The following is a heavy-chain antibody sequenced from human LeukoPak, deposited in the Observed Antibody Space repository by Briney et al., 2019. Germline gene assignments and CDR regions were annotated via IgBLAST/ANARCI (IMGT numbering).Heavy chain of an antibody. CDR3: ARESIVPPARGDY. CDR2: INPNSGGT. V-gene: IGHV1-2*04. D-gene: IGHD2-2*01. J-gene: IGHJ4*02. CDR1: GYTFTGYY. Sequence: ASVKVSCKASGYTFTGYYMHWVRQAPGQGLEWMGWINPNSGGTNYAQKFQGWVTMTRDTSISTAYMELSRLKSDDTAVYYCARESIVPPARGDYWGQGTLVTVSS.